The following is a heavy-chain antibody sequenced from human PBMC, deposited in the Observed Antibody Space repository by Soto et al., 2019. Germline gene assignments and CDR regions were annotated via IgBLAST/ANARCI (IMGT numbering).Heavy chain of an antibody. CDR2: ISGSGGST. CDR3: AKVSRRATTAEIDY. CDR1: GFSFSSYA. D-gene: IGHD1-26*01. V-gene: IGHV3-23*01. Sequence: EVQLLESGGGLVQPGGSLRLSCAASGFSFSSYAMSWIRQAPGKGLEWVSAISGSGGSTYYADSVKGRFTISRDNSKNTLYLQMNSLRAEDTAVYYCAKVSRRATTAEIDYWGQGTLVTVSS. J-gene: IGHJ4*02.